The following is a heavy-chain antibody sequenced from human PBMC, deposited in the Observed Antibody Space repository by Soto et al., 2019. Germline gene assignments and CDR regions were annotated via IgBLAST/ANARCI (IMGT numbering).Heavy chain of an antibody. D-gene: IGHD1-26*01. CDR3: ARAGIVGATTGLDY. Sequence: QVQLVQSGAEVKKPGSSAKVSCKASGGTFSSYTISWVRQAPGQGLEWMGRIIPILGIANYAQKFQGRVTITADKSTSTASMELSSLRSEDTAVYYCARAGIVGATTGLDYWGQGTLVTVSS. J-gene: IGHJ4*02. CDR1: GGTFSSYT. V-gene: IGHV1-69*02. CDR2: IIPILGIA.